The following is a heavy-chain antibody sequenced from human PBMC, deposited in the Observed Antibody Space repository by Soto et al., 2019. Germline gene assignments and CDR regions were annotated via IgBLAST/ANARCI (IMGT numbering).Heavy chain of an antibody. CDR3: ATTYYYDSSGYYPYWYFDL. J-gene: IGHJ2*01. Sequence: EVQLVESGGGLVQPGGSLRLSCAASGFTFSSYWMHWVRQAPGKGLVWVSRINSDGSSTSYADSVKGRFTISRDNAKNTRYLQMNSLRPEDTAVYYCATTYYYDSSGYYPYWYFDLWGRGTLVTVSS. CDR1: GFTFSSYW. V-gene: IGHV3-74*01. CDR2: INSDGSST. D-gene: IGHD3-22*01.